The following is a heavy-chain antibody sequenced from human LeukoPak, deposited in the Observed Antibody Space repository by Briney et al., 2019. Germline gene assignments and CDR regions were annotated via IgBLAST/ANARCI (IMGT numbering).Heavy chain of an antibody. D-gene: IGHD5-24*01. J-gene: IGHJ3*02. CDR1: GFTFTTYW. V-gene: IGHV3-7*05. CDR2: INQDGIEK. CDR3: ARGFDGYYGFDI. Sequence: PGGSLRLSCAASGFTFTTYWMSWVRQAPGKGMEWVANINQDGIEKYYVASVKGRFTISRDNAKNSMYVQMNSLRAEDTAVYYCARGFDGYYGFDIWGQGTMVTGSS.